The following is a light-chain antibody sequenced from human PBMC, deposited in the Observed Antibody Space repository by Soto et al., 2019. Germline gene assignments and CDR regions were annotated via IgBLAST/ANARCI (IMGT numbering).Light chain of an antibody. CDR1: QSVSSNY. CDR2: SAS. Sequence: EIVLTQSPGTLSLSPGERATLSCRASQSVSSNYLAWYQQKPGQAPRLLIYSASSRATGIPDRISGSGSGTDFTLIISRLEPEDFAVYFCQQYDDWLRLTFGGGTKVEIK. V-gene: IGKV3-20*01. CDR3: QQYDDWLRLT. J-gene: IGKJ4*01.